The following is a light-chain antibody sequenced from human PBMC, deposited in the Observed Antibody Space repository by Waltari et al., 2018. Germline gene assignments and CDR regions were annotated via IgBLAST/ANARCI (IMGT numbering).Light chain of an antibody. CDR2: DVT. V-gene: IGLV2-14*03. CDR3: SSRTSSITWV. J-gene: IGLJ3*02. Sequence: QSALTQPASVSGSPGQSIPISCTGTSSDVGAYDYVSWYQQHPGKAPKVVIYDVTNRPSGVSNRFSGSKSGSTASLTISGLQAEDEADYYCSSRTSSITWVFGGGTKLTVL. CDR1: SSDVGAYDY.